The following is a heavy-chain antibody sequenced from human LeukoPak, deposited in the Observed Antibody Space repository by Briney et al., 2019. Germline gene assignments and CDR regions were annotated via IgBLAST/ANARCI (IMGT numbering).Heavy chain of an antibody. J-gene: IGHJ4*02. D-gene: IGHD2-2*01. CDR2: ISYDGSNK. Sequence: GRSLRLSCAASGFTFSSYAMHWVRQAPGKGLEWVAVISYDGSNKYYADSVKGRFTISSDNSKNTLYLQMNSLRAEDTAVYYCARDGGCSSTSCYARYYFDYWGQGTLVTVSS. V-gene: IGHV3-30*04. CDR1: GFTFSSYA. CDR3: ARDGGCSSTSCYARYYFDY.